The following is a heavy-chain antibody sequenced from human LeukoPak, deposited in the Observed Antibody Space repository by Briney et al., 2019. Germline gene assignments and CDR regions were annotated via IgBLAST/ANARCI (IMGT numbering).Heavy chain of an antibody. J-gene: IGHJ4*02. V-gene: IGHV4-59*08. CDR1: GGSISSYY. D-gene: IGHD2-15*01. CDR2: IYYSGST. Sequence: SETLSLTCTASGGSISSYYWSWIRQPPGKGLEWIGYIYYSGSTNYNPSLKSRVTISVDTSKNQFSLKLSSVTAADTAVYYCARRYCSGGTCYGDYWGQGTLVTVSS. CDR3: ARRYCSGGTCYGDY.